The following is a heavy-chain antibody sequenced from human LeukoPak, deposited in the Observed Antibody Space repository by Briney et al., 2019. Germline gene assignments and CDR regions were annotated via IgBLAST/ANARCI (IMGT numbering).Heavy chain of an antibody. V-gene: IGHV4-59*01. CDR2: IYYSGST. CDR3: ARVIGKLRYFDWLFNNYYYGMDV. J-gene: IGHJ6*02. D-gene: IGHD3-9*01. CDR1: GGSISSYY. Sequence: PSETLSLTCTVSGGSISSYYWSWIRQPPGKGLEWIGYIYYSGSTNYNPSLKSRVTISVDTSKNQFSLKLSSVTAADTAVYYCARVIGKLRYFDWLFNNYYYGMDVWGQGTTVTVSS.